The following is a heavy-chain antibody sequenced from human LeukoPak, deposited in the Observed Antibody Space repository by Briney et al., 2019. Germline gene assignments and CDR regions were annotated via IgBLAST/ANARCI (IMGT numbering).Heavy chain of an antibody. V-gene: IGHV3-30-3*01. J-gene: IGHJ4*02. D-gene: IGHD1-26*01. Sequence: GGSLRLSCAASEFTFSSYAMHWVRQAPGKGLEWVAVISYDGSNRFYADSVKGRFTISRDNSKNTLYLQMTSLRAEDTAVYYCAKDLGRVGATFGHWGQGTLVTVSS. CDR1: EFTFSSYA. CDR3: AKDLGRVGATFGH. CDR2: ISYDGSNR.